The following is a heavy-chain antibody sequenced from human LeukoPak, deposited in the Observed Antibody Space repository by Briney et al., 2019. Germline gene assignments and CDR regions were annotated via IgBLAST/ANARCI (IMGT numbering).Heavy chain of an antibody. CDR1: AGSITSHDYY. J-gene: IGHJ5*02. V-gene: IGHV4-30-4*01. D-gene: IGHD3-3*01. Sequence: SETLSLTCTVSAGSITSHDYYWSWIRQAPGKGLEWIGYTHNSGSTFYNPSLKSRFTISVDTSKNQYSLKVRSVTATDTAVYYCAREGHDFWSGSRGWFDPWGPGTLVTVSS. CDR3: AREGHDFWSGSRGWFDP. CDR2: THNSGST.